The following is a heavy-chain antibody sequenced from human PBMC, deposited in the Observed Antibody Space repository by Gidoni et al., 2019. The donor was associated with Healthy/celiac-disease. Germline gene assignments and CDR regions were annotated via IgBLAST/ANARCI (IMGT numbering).Heavy chain of an antibody. V-gene: IGHV4-38-2*01. CDR1: GYSISSGYY. CDR3: ARCPAIIAAAGDFDY. D-gene: IGHD6-13*01. CDR2: IYHSGST. Sequence: QVQLQESGPGLVKPSETLSLTCAVSGYSISSGYYWGWIRQPPGKGLEWIGSIYHSGSTYYNPSLKRRVTISVDTSKNQFSLKLSSVTAADTAVYYCARCPAIIAAAGDFDYWGQGTLVTVSS. J-gene: IGHJ4*02.